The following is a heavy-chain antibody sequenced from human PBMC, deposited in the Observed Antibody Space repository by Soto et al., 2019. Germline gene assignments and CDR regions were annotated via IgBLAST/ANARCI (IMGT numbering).Heavy chain of an antibody. CDR2: IYYSGST. CDR3: ARGVTVSGPDDDWFDP. Sequence: SETLSLTCTVSGGSISSGGYYWSWIRQHPGKGLEWIGYIYYSGSTYYNPSLKSRVTISVDTSKNQFSLKLSSVTAADTAVYYCARGVTVSGPDDDWFDPWGQGTLVTVSS. CDR1: GGSISSGGYY. J-gene: IGHJ5*02. D-gene: IGHD3-9*01. V-gene: IGHV4-31*03.